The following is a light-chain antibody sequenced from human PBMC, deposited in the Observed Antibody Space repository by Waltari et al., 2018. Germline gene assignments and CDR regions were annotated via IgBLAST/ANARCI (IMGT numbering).Light chain of an antibody. CDR2: GAS. Sequence: EIVLPQSPGTLSLSPGERATLSCRASQSVSNNYLAWFQHKPGQAPRLLIYGASSRATGIPDRFSGSGSGTDFTLTITRLEPEDFAVYYCLQYGSSWMFGQGTKVEIK. CDR3: LQYGSSWM. V-gene: IGKV3-20*01. J-gene: IGKJ1*01. CDR1: QSVSNNY.